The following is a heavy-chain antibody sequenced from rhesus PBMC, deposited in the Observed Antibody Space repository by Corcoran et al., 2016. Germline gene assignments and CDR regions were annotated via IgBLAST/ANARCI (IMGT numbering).Heavy chain of an antibody. CDR1: GFSLTTSGMG. Sequence: QVTLKESGPALVKPTQTLTLNCTFSGFSLTTSGMGVGWIRQPPGKALEWLALIYWDDDKRYSTSLKSRLTISKDTSKNQVVLTMTNMDPVDTATYYCARGEIVCTPFDYWGQGVLVTVSS. CDR2: IYWDDDK. V-gene: IGHV2-174*01. CDR3: ARGEIVCTPFDY. D-gene: IGHD5-24*01. J-gene: IGHJ4*01.